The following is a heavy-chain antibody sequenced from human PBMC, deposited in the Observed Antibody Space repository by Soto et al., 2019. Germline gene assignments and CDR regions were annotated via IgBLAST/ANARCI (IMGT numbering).Heavy chain of an antibody. CDR1: RGYVNTLH. J-gene: IGHJ5*02. CDR2: IFPNGNT. V-gene: IGHV4-4*07. CDR3: ASQVTYGSGWFDT. D-gene: IGHD3-10*01. Sequence: TLSHTCTVSRGYVNTLHWSWDRQPAGKGLEWIGRIFPNGNTDYSPSPKRRVTLSVDTSKNQLSLNLTSVTAADMAVYYCASQVTYGSGWFDTWGQEPLVT.